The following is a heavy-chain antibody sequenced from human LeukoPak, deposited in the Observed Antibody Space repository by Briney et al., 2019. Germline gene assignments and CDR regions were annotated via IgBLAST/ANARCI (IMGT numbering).Heavy chain of an antibody. Sequence: SGGSLRLSCAASGFTFGSYAMSWVRQAPGKGLEWVSAISGSGGSTYYADSVKGRFTISRDNSKNALYLQMNSLKTEDTAVYYCATGPPRVAPGEDDAFDIWGQGTMVTVSS. V-gene: IGHV3-23*01. J-gene: IGHJ3*02. CDR2: ISGSGGST. CDR3: ATGPPRVAPGEDDAFDI. D-gene: IGHD3-16*01. CDR1: GFTFGSYA.